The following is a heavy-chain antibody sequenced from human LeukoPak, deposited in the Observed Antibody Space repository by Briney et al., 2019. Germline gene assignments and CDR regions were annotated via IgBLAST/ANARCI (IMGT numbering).Heavy chain of an antibody. D-gene: IGHD2-2*01. CDR3: AREGSITPYYYYMDV. CDR2: IYYSGST. J-gene: IGHJ6*03. V-gene: IGHV4-59*12. Sequence: SETLSLTCTVSGGSISSYYWSWIRQPPGKGLEWIGYIYYSGSTNYNPSLKSRVTISVDTSKNQFSLKLSSVTAADTAVYYCAREGSITPYYYYMDVWGKGTTVTVSS. CDR1: GGSISSYY.